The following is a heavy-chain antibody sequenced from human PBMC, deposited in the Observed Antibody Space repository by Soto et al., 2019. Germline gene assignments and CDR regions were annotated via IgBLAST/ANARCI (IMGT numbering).Heavy chain of an antibody. J-gene: IGHJ4*02. CDR2: IGGSGGST. Sequence: GGSLRLSCAASGFTFSSYAMSWVRQAPGKGLEWVSAIGGSGGSTYYADSVKGRFTISRDNSKNTLYLQMNSLRAEDTAVYYCAKVSDIVVVPAAIIDYWGQGTLVTVSS. D-gene: IGHD2-2*02. CDR3: AKVSDIVVVPAAIIDY. V-gene: IGHV3-23*01. CDR1: GFTFSSYA.